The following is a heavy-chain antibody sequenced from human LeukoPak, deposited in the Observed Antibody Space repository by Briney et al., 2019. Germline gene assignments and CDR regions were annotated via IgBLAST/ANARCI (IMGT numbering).Heavy chain of an antibody. V-gene: IGHV4-39*01. D-gene: IGHD2-21*01. CDR3: ARHRDGYRLDLDL. CDR1: GGSVSSSGYY. J-gene: IGHJ2*01. Sequence: KPSETLSLTCTVSGGSVSSSGYYWGWIRQPPGKGLEWIGTIYYAGRTYYNPSLKSRVTISVDTSKNQFSLNLSSATAADTTVYYCARHRDGYRLDLDLWGRGTLVTVPS. CDR2: IYYAGRT.